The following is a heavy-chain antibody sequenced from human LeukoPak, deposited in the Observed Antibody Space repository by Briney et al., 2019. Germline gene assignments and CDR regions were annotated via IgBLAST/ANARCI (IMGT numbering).Heavy chain of an antibody. V-gene: IGHV3-74*01. Sequence: GGSRRLSCAVSGCMHGVLQAPGKGLVRVSGINPLGPATYSADSVKGRFTISRDNANNTVSLQMSSLSAEDTAVYYCASVFDSWGQGFLVTVSS. CDR3: ASVFDS. J-gene: IGHJ4*02. CDR2: INPLGPAT. CDR1: GC.